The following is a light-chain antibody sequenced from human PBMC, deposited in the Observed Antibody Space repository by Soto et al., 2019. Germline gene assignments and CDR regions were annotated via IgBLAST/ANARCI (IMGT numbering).Light chain of an antibody. Sequence: IVLTQSPATLSLSPGERATLSCRASQSVSRYLAWYQQQPGQAPRLLLYGASNRSTAIPAMFSGSGSGADFPLTISSLEPEDFAVYYCQQRDTSRTFGQGTKLEIK. CDR2: GAS. CDR1: QSVSRY. J-gene: IGKJ2*01. CDR3: QQRDTSRT. V-gene: IGKV3-11*01.